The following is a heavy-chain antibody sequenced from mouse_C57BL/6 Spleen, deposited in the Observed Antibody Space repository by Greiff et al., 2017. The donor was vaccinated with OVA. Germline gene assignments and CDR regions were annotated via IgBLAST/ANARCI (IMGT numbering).Heavy chain of an antibody. V-gene: IGHV1-82*01. Sequence: QVQLQQSGPELVKPGASVKISCKASGYAFSSSWMNWVKQRPGKGLEWIGRIYPGDGDTNYNGKFKGKATLTADKSSSTAYMQLSSLTSEDSAVYFCARRSPYYSNYFDYWGQGTTLTVSS. CDR3: ARRSPYYSNYFDY. D-gene: IGHD2-5*01. J-gene: IGHJ2*01. CDR1: GYAFSSSW. CDR2: IYPGDGDT.